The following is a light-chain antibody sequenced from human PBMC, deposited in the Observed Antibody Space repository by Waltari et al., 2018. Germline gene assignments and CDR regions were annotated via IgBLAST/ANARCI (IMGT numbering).Light chain of an antibody. Sequence: QSVLTQPPSVSAAPGQKVTISCSGSDSNVGNDYVSWYQQLPGRAPKLLISDDHNRPAGIPDRFSGSKSGTSATLAITGLQTGDEADYCCGTWDSSLSAGVFGTGTKVTV. CDR3: GTWDSSLSAGV. CDR1: DSNVGNDY. J-gene: IGLJ1*01. V-gene: IGLV1-51*01. CDR2: DDH.